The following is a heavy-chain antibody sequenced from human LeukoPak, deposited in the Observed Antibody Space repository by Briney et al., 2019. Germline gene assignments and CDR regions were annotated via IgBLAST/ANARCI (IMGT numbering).Heavy chain of an antibody. J-gene: IGHJ4*02. D-gene: IGHD3-22*01. Sequence: GASVKVSCKASGYTFTSYGISWVRQAPGQGLEWMGWISAYNGNTNYAQKLQGRVTMTTDTSTSTAYTELRSLRSDDTAVYYCARDYYDSSGYYSPLNYWGQGTLVTVSS. V-gene: IGHV1-18*01. CDR1: GYTFTSYG. CDR3: ARDYYDSSGYYSPLNY. CDR2: ISAYNGNT.